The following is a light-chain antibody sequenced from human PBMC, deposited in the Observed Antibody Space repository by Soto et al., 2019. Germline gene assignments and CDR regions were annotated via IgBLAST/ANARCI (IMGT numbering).Light chain of an antibody. CDR2: DVS. CDR1: SSDVGGYNY. Sequence: QSVLTQPASVSGSPGQSITISCTGTSSDVGGYNYVSWYQQHPGKAPKLMIYDVSNRPSGVSNRFSGSKSGNTASLTISGLQAEDEADYYCSSYTSSSPSFFGTWTNLTVL. CDR3: SSYTSSSPSF. V-gene: IGLV2-14*01. J-gene: IGLJ1*01.